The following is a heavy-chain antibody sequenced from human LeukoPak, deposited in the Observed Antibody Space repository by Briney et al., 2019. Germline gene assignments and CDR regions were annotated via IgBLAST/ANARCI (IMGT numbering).Heavy chain of an antibody. Sequence: GGSLRLSCTASELTLSNNYIFWVRQAPGKGPEWVSVIYNRGAKYYAESVKGRFAISRDNSKNTVYLQMNSLRPGDTAVYYCAKAAVHSKRWTPFDDWGRGTLVTVSS. CDR1: ELTLSNNY. V-gene: IGHV3-66*01. CDR3: AKAAVHSKRWTPFDD. CDR2: IYNRGAK. D-gene: IGHD2/OR15-2a*01. J-gene: IGHJ4*02.